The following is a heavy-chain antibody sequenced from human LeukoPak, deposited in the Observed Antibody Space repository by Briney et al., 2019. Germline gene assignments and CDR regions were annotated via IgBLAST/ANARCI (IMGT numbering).Heavy chain of an antibody. J-gene: IGHJ5*02. V-gene: IGHV1-18*01. Sequence: ASVTVSCKASGYTFTTYGIIWVRQAPGQGLAWMGWISAYNGNTNYAQNLQGRVTMTTDTSTSTVYMELRSLRSDDTAVYYCARVVVAATSHNWFDPWGQGTLVTVSS. CDR3: ARVVVAATSHNWFDP. D-gene: IGHD2-15*01. CDR1: GYTFTTYG. CDR2: ISAYNGNT.